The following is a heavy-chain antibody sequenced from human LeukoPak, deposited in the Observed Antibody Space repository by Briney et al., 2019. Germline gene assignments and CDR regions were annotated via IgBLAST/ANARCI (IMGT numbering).Heavy chain of an antibody. CDR2: TYYRSKWYN. CDR3: AGLYSSSLLLLGGWHWFDP. Sequence: SQTLSLTCAISGDSVSSNSAAWNWIRQSPSRGLEWLGRTYYRSKWYNDYAVSVKSRITINPDTSKNQFSLQLSSVTAADTAVYYCAGLYSSSLLLLGGWHWFDPWGQGTLVTVSS. CDR1: GDSVSSNSAA. D-gene: IGHD6-13*01. V-gene: IGHV6-1*01. J-gene: IGHJ5*02.